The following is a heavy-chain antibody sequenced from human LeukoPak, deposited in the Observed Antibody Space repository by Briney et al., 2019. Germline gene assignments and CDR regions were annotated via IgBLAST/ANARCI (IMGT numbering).Heavy chain of an antibody. J-gene: IGHJ4*02. D-gene: IGHD5-18*01. Sequence: GGSLRLSCAASGFTFSSYEMNWVRQAPGKGLEWVSYISSSGSTIYYADSVKGRFTISRNNAKNSLYLQMNSLRAEDTAVYYCAKAQRIQLWTFDYWGQGTLVTVSS. CDR1: GFTFSSYE. V-gene: IGHV3-48*03. CDR3: AKAQRIQLWTFDY. CDR2: ISSSGSTI.